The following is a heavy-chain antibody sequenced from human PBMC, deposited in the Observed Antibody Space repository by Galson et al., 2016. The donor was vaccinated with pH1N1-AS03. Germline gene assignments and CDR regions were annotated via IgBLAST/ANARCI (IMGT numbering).Heavy chain of an antibody. CDR3: ARRANWGFAGRQNWFDP. D-gene: IGHD7-27*01. CDR2: INHSGST. V-gene: IGHV4-34*01. J-gene: IGHJ5*02. CDR1: RGSFSGFY. Sequence: ETLSLTCGLNRGSFSGFYWSWIRQTPGKGLEWIGEINHSGSTNYNPSLKSRVTMSVDMAKNLISLNMTSVTAADTAVYYCARRANWGFAGRQNWFDPWGQGTLVTVSS.